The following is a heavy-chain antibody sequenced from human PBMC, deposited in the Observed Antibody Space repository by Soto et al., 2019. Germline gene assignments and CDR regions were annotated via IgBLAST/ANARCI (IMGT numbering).Heavy chain of an antibody. CDR2: INQDGNED. V-gene: IGHV3-7*01. Sequence: GFPRLSCAASGFPFSSYWMNWVRQAPGKGLEWVANINQDGNEDNLLDSVKGRFTISRDNAKNSLFLQMNSLRVDDTAVYYCARTGDGPHDFLDYWGQGALVIVSS. J-gene: IGHJ4*02. CDR1: GFPFSSYW. CDR3: ARTGDGPHDFLDY. D-gene: IGHD1-1*01.